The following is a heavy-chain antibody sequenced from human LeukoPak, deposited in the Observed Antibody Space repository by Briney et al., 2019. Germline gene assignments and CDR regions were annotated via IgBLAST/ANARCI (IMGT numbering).Heavy chain of an antibody. D-gene: IGHD1-26*01. J-gene: IGHJ6*03. CDR2: INPNSGGT. V-gene: IGHV1-2*02. Sequence: GASVKVSCKASGYTFTGYYMHWVRQAPGQGLEWMGWINPNSGGTNYAQKFQGRVTMTRDTSISTAYMELSRLRSDDTAVYYCARVGGSYNYYYYYMDVWGKGTTVTVSS. CDR1: GYTFTGYY. CDR3: ARVGGSYNYYYYYMDV.